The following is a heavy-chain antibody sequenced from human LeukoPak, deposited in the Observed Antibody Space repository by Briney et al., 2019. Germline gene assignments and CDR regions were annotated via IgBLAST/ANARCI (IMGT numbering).Heavy chain of an antibody. Sequence: GGSLRLSCAASGFTFSSYWMHWVRQAPGKGLVWVSRINSDGSSTSYADSVKGRFTISRDSSKNTLYLQMNSLRAEDTAVYYCARTIFGVVIVYYMDVWGKGTTVTVSS. J-gene: IGHJ6*03. CDR2: INSDGSST. CDR1: GFTFSSYW. CDR3: ARTIFGVVIVYYMDV. V-gene: IGHV3-74*01. D-gene: IGHD3-3*01.